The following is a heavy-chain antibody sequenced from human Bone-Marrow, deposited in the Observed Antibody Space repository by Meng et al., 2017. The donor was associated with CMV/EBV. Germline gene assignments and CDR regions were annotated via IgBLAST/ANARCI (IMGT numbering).Heavy chain of an antibody. Sequence: SETLSLTCTVSGGSISSYYWSWIRQPPGKGLEWIGYIYYSGSTNYNPSLKSRVTISVDTSKNQFSLKLSSVTAADTAVYYCARDRLTPATSDYSNYHYYYYGMDVWGQGTTVTVS. D-gene: IGHD4-11*01. J-gene: IGHJ6*02. V-gene: IGHV4-59*01. CDR2: IYYSGST. CDR1: GGSISSYY. CDR3: ARDRLTPATSDYSNYHYYYYGMDV.